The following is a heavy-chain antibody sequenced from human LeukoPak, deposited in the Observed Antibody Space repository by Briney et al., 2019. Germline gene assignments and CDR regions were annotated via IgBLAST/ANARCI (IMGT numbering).Heavy chain of an antibody. D-gene: IGHD4-17*01. Sequence: PSETLSLTCTVSGGSISSYYWSWIRQPPGKGLEWIGYIYYSGSTNYNPSLKSRVTISVDTSKNQFSLKLSSVTAADTAVYYCARHSYGDYAGNYAMDVRGQGTTVTVSS. J-gene: IGHJ6*02. CDR3: ARHSYGDYAGNYAMDV. V-gene: IGHV4-59*08. CDR2: IYYSGST. CDR1: GGSISSYY.